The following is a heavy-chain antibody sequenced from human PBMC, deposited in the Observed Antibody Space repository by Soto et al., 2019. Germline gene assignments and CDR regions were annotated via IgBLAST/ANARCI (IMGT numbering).Heavy chain of an antibody. CDR1: GFTFSSYA. D-gene: IGHD6-19*01. CDR3: AKEAYSSGWPTRDFDY. Sequence: EVQLLESGGGLVQPGGSLRLSCAASGFTFSSYAMSWVRQAPGKGLEWVSAIRGSGGSTYYADSVKGRFTISRDNSKNTLYLQMNSLRAEDTAVYYCAKEAYSSGWPTRDFDYWGQGTLVTVSS. J-gene: IGHJ4*02. V-gene: IGHV3-23*01. CDR2: IRGSGGST.